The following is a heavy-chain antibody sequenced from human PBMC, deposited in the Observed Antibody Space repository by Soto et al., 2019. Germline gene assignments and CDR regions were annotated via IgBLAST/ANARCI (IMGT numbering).Heavy chain of an antibody. CDR2: ISGSGGST. V-gene: IGHV3-23*01. CDR3: AKGDPHYYDSSGYYSYFDY. J-gene: IGHJ4*02. D-gene: IGHD3-22*01. Sequence: GGSLRLSCAASGFTFSSYAMSWVGQAPGKGLEWVSAISGSGGSTYYADSVKGRFTISRDNSKNTLYLQMNSLRAEDTAVYYCAKGDPHYYDSSGYYSYFDYWGQGTLVTVSS. CDR1: GFTFSSYA.